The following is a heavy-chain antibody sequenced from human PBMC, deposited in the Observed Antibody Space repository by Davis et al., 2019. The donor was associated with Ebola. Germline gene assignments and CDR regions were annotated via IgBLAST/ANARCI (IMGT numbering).Heavy chain of an antibody. CDR1: GFTFSSYD. V-gene: IGHV3-48*03. D-gene: IGHD3-3*01. Sequence: GESLKISCTDSGFTFSSYDMTWVRQAPGKGLEWISSISSRGDTTHYADSVKGRFTVSRDNTKSSLYLQMNSLRAEDTAVYYCARVTLDYDFWSGYMEHWGQGTLVTVSS. J-gene: IGHJ1*01. CDR2: ISSRGDTT. CDR3: ARVTLDYDFWSGYMEH.